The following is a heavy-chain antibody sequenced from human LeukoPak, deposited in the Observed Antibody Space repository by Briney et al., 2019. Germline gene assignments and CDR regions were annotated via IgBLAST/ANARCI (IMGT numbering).Heavy chain of an antibody. CDR3: ARPRGKWELTH. CDR2: IYYSGST. D-gene: IGHD1-26*01. Sequence: SETLSLTCTVSGGSISSYYWSWIRQPPGKGLEWIGYIYYSGSTNYNPSLKSRVTISVDTSKNQFSLKLSSVTAADTAVYYCARPRGKWELTHWGKGTLVTVAS. V-gene: IGHV4-59*01. CDR1: GGSISSYY. J-gene: IGHJ4*02.